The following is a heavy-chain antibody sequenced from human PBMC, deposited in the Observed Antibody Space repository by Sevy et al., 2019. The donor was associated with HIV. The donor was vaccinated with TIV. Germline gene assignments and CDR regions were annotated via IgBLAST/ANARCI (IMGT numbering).Heavy chain of an antibody. Sequence: GGSLRLSCAASGFTFSSYAMHWVRQAPGKGLEWVAVISYDGSNKYYADSVKGRFTISRDNSKNTLYLQMNSLRAEDTDVYYCARDQYYDSSCSPYFDYWGQGTLVTVSS. CDR3: ARDQYYDSSCSPYFDY. D-gene: IGHD3-22*01. V-gene: IGHV3-30-3*01. CDR2: ISYDGSNK. J-gene: IGHJ4*02. CDR1: GFTFSSYA.